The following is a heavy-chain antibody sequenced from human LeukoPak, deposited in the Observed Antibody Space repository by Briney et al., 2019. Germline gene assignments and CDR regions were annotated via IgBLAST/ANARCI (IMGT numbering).Heavy chain of an antibody. CDR2: IKQDGSEK. V-gene: IGHV3-7*01. CDR1: GFTFSSYW. CDR3: ARPIGVTNGYDY. D-gene: IGHD4-17*01. Sequence: GGSLRLSCAASGFTFSSYWVSWVRQAPGKGLEWVANIKQDGSEKYYVDSVKGRFTISRDNAKNSLYLQMNSLRAEDTAVYYCARPIGVTNGYDYWGQGTLVTVSS. J-gene: IGHJ4*02.